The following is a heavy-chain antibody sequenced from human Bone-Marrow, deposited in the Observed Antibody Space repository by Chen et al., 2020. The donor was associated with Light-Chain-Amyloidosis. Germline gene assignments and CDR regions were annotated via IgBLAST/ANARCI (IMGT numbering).Heavy chain of an antibody. D-gene: IGHD4-17*01. Sequence: VKVSCKASGYTFTNHYIHWVRQAPGQGREWMGIINPDGGSTSYAQKFQGRVTMTRDTSATSVYMELSSLRSDDTAVYYCARGRRTVTTQYFDYWGQGTLVTASS. CDR2: INPDGGST. CDR1: GYTFTNHY. J-gene: IGHJ4*02. CDR3: ARGRRTVTTQYFDY. V-gene: IGHV1-46*01.